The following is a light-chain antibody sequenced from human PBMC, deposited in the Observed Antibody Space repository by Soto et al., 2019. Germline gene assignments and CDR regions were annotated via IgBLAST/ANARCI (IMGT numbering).Light chain of an antibody. CDR2: DAS. Sequence: DIQMTQSPSTLSASVGDRVTITCRASQSISSWLAWYQQKPGKAPKLLIYDASTLKSGVPSRFRGSGSGTEFTLTITTLQPDDFATYFCQLYNRNTWSFGPGTKVDIK. CDR1: QSISSW. CDR3: QLYNRNTWS. V-gene: IGKV1-5*01. J-gene: IGKJ1*01.